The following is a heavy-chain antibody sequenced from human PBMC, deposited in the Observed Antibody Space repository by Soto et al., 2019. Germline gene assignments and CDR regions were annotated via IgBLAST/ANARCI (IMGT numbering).Heavy chain of an antibody. CDR2: MNPNSGNT. D-gene: IGHD6-13*01. Sequence: GSVKVSCKASGYTFTSYDINWVRQATGQGLEWMGWMNPNSGNTGYAQKFQGRVTMTRNTSISTAYMELSSLRSEDTAVYYCARVGRFRAAAGKRDDYYYGMDVWGQGTTVTVSS. V-gene: IGHV1-8*01. CDR3: ARVGRFRAAAGKRDDYYYGMDV. J-gene: IGHJ6*02. CDR1: GYTFTSYD.